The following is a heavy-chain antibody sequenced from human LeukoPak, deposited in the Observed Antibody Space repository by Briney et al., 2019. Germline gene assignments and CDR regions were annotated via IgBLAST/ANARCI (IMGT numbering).Heavy chain of an antibody. V-gene: IGHV4-30-4*01. Sequence: SETLSLTCTVSGGSISSGSYSWSWIRQPPGKGLEWIGYIHFIGDTYYNPSLKSRVTISVDTSKNQFSLKLSTVTAADTAVYYCARVSRFSSDWIEYRIFDYWGQGTLVTVSS. CDR1: GGSISSGSYS. J-gene: IGHJ4*02. D-gene: IGHD6-19*01. CDR3: ARVSRFSSDWIEYRIFDY. CDR2: IHFIGDT.